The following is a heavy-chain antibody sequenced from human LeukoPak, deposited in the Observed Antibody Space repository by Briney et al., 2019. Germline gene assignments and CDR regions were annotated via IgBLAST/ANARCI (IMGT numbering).Heavy chain of an antibody. J-gene: IGHJ3*02. CDR2: IYYSRNT. CDR1: GGSISSSSYY. V-gene: IGHV4-39*01. Sequence: SETPSLTCTVSGGSISSSSYYWGWFRQPPGKGLEWIGSIYYSRNTYYNPSLKSRVTISVDTSKNQFSLKLSSVTAADTAVYYCARRNDFDIWGQGTMVTVSS. CDR3: ARRNDFDI.